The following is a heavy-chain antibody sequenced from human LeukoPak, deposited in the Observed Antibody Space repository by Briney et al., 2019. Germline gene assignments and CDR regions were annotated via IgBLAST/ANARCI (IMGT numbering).Heavy chain of an antibody. CDR1: GFTFSSYW. Sequence: GGSLRLSCAASGFTFSSYWMHWVRQAPGKGLGWVSRINSDGSSTSYADSVKGRFTISRDNAKNTLYLQMNSLRAEDTAVYYCARDAPTMVRGVMAPDYWGQGTLVTVSS. CDR2: INSDGSST. CDR3: ARDAPTMVRGVMAPDY. J-gene: IGHJ4*02. V-gene: IGHV3-74*01. D-gene: IGHD3-10*01.